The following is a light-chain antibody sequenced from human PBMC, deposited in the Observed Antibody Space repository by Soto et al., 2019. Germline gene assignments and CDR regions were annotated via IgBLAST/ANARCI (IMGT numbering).Light chain of an antibody. CDR3: QQRSNWL. J-gene: IGKJ4*01. CDR1: QSISKY. CDR2: DAA. Sequence: EIVLTQSPATLSLSPGERATLSCRASQSISKYLAWYQQKPGQAPRLLIYDAANRATGIPARFSASGSGTDFTLTISSLEPEDFAVYYCQQRSNWLFGGGTKVDIK. V-gene: IGKV3-11*01.